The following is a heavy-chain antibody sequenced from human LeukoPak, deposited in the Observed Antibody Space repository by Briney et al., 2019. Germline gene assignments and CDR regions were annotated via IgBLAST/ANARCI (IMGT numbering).Heavy chain of an antibody. J-gene: IGHJ6*03. CDR3: ARDRYCSSTSCYGYYYYYMDV. D-gene: IGHD2-2*01. CDR1: GDSVSSNSVA. CDR2: TYYRSKWYN. V-gene: IGHV6-1*01. Sequence: SQTLSLTCALSGDSVSSNSVAWNWIRQSPSRGLEWLGRTYYRSKWYNDYAVSVKSRITINPDTSKNQFSLQLNSVTPEDTAVYYCARDRYCSSTSCYGYYYYYMDVWGKGTTVTVSS.